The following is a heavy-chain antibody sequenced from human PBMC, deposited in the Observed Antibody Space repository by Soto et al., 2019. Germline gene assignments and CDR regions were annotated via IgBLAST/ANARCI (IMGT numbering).Heavy chain of an antibody. D-gene: IGHD4-17*01. V-gene: IGHV1-18*01. CDR2: ISAYNGNT. CDR1: GYTFTSYG. Sequence: GASVKVSCKASGYTFTSYGISGVVQAPGQGLEGMGWISAYNGNTNYAQKLQGRVTMTTDTSTSTAYMELRSLRSDDTAVYYCARENGNYNWFDPWGQGTLVTVSS. J-gene: IGHJ5*02. CDR3: ARENGNYNWFDP.